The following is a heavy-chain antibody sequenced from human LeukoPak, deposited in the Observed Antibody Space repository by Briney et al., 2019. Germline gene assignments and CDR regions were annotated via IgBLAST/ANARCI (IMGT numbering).Heavy chain of an antibody. CDR2: INAGNGNT. V-gene: IGHV1-3*01. D-gene: IGHD3-16*01. Sequence: ASVKVSCKASGYTFTSYAMHWVRQAPGQRLEWMGWINAGNGNTKYSQKFQGRVTTTRDTSASTAYMELSSLRSEDTAVYYCAADLRGMGYFDYWGQGTLVTVSS. J-gene: IGHJ4*02. CDR1: GYTFTSYA. CDR3: AADLRGMGYFDY.